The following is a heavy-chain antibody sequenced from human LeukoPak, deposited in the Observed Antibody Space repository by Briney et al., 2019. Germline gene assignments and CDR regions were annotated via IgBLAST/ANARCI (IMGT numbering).Heavy chain of an antibody. CDR1: GYSFTSYW. Sequence: ESLKISCKGSGYSFTSYWIGWVRQMPGKGLEWMGIIYPGGSDTRYSPSFQGQVTISADKSISTAYLQWSSLKASDTAMYYCARLEGPRDYYYYYGMDVWGQGTTVTVSS. CDR2: IYPGGSDT. J-gene: IGHJ6*02. CDR3: ARLEGPRDYYYYYGMDV. V-gene: IGHV5-51*01.